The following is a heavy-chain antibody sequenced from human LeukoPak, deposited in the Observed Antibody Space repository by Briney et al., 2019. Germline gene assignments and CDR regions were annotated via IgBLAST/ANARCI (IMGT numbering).Heavy chain of an antibody. CDR3: AKEMATIRAFDF. V-gene: IGHV3-23*01. D-gene: IGHD5-24*01. CDR2: INDKGDIT. CDR1: GFTFSTYS. Sequence: GGSLRLSCAASGFTFSTYSMTWVRQAPGKGLEWVSIINDKGDITYYADSVKGRFTISRDNSKNTLYLQMNSLGAEDTAVYYCAKEMATIRAFDFWGQGTMVTVSS. J-gene: IGHJ3*01.